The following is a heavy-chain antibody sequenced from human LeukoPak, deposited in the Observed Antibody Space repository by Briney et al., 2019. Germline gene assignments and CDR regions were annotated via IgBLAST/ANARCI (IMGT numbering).Heavy chain of an antibody. D-gene: IGHD3-3*01. CDR3: ARVEDFWLQKGGHPGVDY. V-gene: IGHV1-18*01. CDR1: GYTFTSYG. Sequence: ASVKVSCKASGYTFTSYGISWVRQAPGQGLEWMGWISAYNGNTNYAQKLQGRVTMTTDTSTSTAYMELRSLRSDDTAVYYCARVEDFWLQKGGHPGVDYWGQGTLVTVSS. J-gene: IGHJ4*02. CDR2: ISAYNGNT.